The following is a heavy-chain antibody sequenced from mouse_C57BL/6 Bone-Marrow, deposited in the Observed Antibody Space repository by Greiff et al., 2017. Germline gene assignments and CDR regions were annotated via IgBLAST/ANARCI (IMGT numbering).Heavy chain of an antibody. V-gene: IGHV1-81*01. CDR2: IYPRSGNT. CDR1: GYTFTSYG. J-gene: IGHJ2*01. D-gene: IGHD1-1*01. CDR3: ARPYGSSYNY. Sequence: VQRVESGAELARPGASVKLSCKASGYTFTSYGISWVKQRTGQGLEWIGEIYPRSGNTYYNEKFKGKATLTADKSSSTAYMALRSLTSEDSAVYFCARPYGSSYNYWGQGTTLTVSS.